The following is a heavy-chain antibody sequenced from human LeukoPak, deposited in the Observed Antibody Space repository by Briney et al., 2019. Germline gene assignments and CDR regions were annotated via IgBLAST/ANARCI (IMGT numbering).Heavy chain of an antibody. Sequence: GGSLRLSCAASGFTFSSYSMNWVRQAPGKGLEWVSSISSSSSYVYYADSVKGRFTISRDNAKNSLYLQMNSLRAEDTAVYYCAREVDSSRIDYWGQGTLSPSPQ. V-gene: IGHV3-21*01. J-gene: IGHJ4*02. CDR2: ISSSSSYV. CDR3: AREVDSSRIDY. D-gene: IGHD6-13*01. CDR1: GFTFSSYS.